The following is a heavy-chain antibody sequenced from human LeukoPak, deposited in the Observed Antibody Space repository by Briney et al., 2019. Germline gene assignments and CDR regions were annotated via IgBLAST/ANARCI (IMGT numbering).Heavy chain of an antibody. CDR3: GRSVSLYDSFDY. J-gene: IGHJ4*02. D-gene: IGHD3-16*01. CDR2: IYYSGST. CDR1: GGSISTYY. Sequence: PSETLSLTCTVSGGSISTYYWSWIRQPPGKGLEWIGYIYYSGSTNYNPSLKSRVTISVDTSKNQFSLKLSSVTAADTAVYYCGRSVSLYDSFDYWGQGILVTVSS. V-gene: IGHV4-59*01.